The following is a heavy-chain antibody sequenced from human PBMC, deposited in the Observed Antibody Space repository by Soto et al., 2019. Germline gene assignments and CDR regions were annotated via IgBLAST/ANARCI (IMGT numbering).Heavy chain of an antibody. Sequence: PGESLKISCKGSGYSFSSYWIAWVRQMPGKGLEWMGIIHPDDSDTRYSPSFQGQVTISADKSISTAYLQWSSLKASDTAMYYCARMGYYDSSGYFPFYWGQGTLVTVSS. CDR1: GYSFSSYW. D-gene: IGHD3-22*01. CDR3: ARMGYYDSSGYFPFY. J-gene: IGHJ4*02. CDR2: IHPDDSDT. V-gene: IGHV5-51*01.